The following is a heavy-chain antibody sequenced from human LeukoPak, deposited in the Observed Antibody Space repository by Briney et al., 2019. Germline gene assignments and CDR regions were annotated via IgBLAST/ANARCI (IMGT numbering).Heavy chain of an antibody. Sequence: QPGGSLRLSCAASGFTFSSYWMSWVRQAPGKGLEWVANIKQDGSEKYYVDSVKGRFTSSRDNAQNSLHLQMNSLRAEDTAVYYCARDTMSSSRGDYFDYWGQGTLVTVSS. CDR2: IKQDGSEK. V-gene: IGHV3-7*01. CDR1: GFTFSSYW. J-gene: IGHJ4*02. D-gene: IGHD6-13*01. CDR3: ARDTMSSSRGDYFDY.